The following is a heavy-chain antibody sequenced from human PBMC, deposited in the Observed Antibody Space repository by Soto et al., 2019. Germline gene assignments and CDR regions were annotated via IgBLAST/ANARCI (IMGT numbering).Heavy chain of an antibody. D-gene: IGHD3-10*01. CDR1: GGSIRSGGSY. J-gene: IGHJ5*02. CDR3: AKMIREAGSDWFDP. V-gene: IGHV4-31*03. Sequence: QVQLQESVPGLVKPSQTLALTCTVSGGSIRSGGSYWSWIRQHPGRGLEWLGYIYYSGSTYYNPSLESRGTMSVDTPKNQFSLKLSSGTAADTAVYYCAKMIREAGSDWFDPWCQGTLVTVSS. CDR2: IYYSGST.